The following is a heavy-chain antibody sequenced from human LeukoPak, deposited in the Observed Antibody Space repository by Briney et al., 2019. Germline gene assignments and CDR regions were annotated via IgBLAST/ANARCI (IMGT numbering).Heavy chain of an antibody. V-gene: IGHV3-33*06. CDR3: AKERDYGPADY. Sequence: GGSLRLSCAASGFSFSGYGMHWVRQAPGKGLEWVAVIWYDGSNKYYADSVKGRFTISRDNSKNTLYLQMNSLRAEDTAIYYCAKERDYGPADYWGQGTLVTVSS. CDR2: IWYDGSNK. D-gene: IGHD4/OR15-4a*01. CDR1: GFSFSGYG. J-gene: IGHJ4*02.